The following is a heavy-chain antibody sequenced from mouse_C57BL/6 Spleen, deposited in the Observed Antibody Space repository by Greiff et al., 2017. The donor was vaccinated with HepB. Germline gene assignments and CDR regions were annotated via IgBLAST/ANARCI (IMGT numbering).Heavy chain of an antibody. Sequence: EVKLQQSGPELVKPGASVKISCKASGYTFTDYYMNWVKQSHGKSLEWIGDINPNNGGTSYNQKFKGKATLTVDKSSSTAYMELRSLTSEDSAVYYCARSPLYYGSSYGYWGQGTTLTVSS. CDR2: INPNNGGT. CDR1: GYTFTDYY. D-gene: IGHD1-1*01. V-gene: IGHV1-26*01. CDR3: ARSPLYYGSSYGY. J-gene: IGHJ2*01.